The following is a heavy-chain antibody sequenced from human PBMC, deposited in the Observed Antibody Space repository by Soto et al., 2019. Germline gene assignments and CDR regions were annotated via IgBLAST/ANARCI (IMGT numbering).Heavy chain of an antibody. Sequence: ASVKVSCKASGYTFTSYDINWVRQATGQGLEWMGWMNPNSGNTGYAQKFQGRVTMTRNTSISTAYMELSSLRFEDTAVYYCARTARMSAVKTYYYYYMDVWGKGTTVTVSS. CDR2: MNPNSGNT. D-gene: IGHD5-12*01. V-gene: IGHV1-8*01. CDR3: ARTARMSAVKTYYYYYMDV. CDR1: GYTFTSYD. J-gene: IGHJ6*03.